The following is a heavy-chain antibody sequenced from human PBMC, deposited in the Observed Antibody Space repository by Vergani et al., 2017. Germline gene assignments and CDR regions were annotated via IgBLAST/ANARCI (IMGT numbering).Heavy chain of an antibody. D-gene: IGHD6-13*01. V-gene: IGHV3-33*06. J-gene: IGHJ4*02. Sequence: QVQLVESGGGVVQPGRSLRLSCAASGFTFSSYGMHWVRQAPGKGLEWVAVIWYDGSNKYYAAAVKGRFTISRDNSKNTLYLQMNSLRAEDTAVYYCAKQAAALDYWGQGTLVTVSS. CDR3: AKQAAALDY. CDR2: IWYDGSNK. CDR1: GFTFSSYG.